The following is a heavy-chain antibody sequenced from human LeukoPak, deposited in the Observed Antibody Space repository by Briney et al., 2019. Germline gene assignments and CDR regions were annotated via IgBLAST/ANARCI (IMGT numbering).Heavy chain of an antibody. CDR1: GGSFSGHY. V-gene: IGHV4-34*01. CDR3: ARQDSFGDPIDH. Sequence: SEILSLTCAVYGGSFSGHYWTWIRQAPGKGLEWIGESTHTGSTNYNPSLKSRVTMSVDTSKNQFSLKLNFVTAADTAVYYCARQDSFGDPIDHWGQGILVTVSS. CDR2: STHTGST. J-gene: IGHJ4*02. D-gene: IGHD4-17*01.